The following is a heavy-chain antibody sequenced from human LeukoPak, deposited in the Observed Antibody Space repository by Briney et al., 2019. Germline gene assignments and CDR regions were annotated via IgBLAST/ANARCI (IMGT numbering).Heavy chain of an antibody. CDR2: ISGSGGST. D-gene: IGHD3-22*01. CDR3: ANHNVYYYDSSGYLLRYYFDY. J-gene: IGHJ4*02. V-gene: IGHV3-23*01. CDR1: GFTFSSYA. Sequence: PGGSLRLSCAASGFTFSSYAMSWVRQAPGKGLEWVSAISGSGGSTYYADSVKGRFTISRDNSKNTLYLQMNSLRAEDTAVYYCANHNVYYYDSSGYLLRYYFDYWGQGNLVTVSS.